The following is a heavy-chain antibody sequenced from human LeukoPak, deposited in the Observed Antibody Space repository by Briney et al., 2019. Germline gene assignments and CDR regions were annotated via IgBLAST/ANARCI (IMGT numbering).Heavy chain of an antibody. CDR1: GGTFSSYA. CDR3: VRNPYYYMDV. Sequence: ASVKVSCKASGGTFSSYAISWVRQAPGQGLEWMGWLNPNSGDTNYAQKFQGRVTMTRDTSITTAYKELSSLRSDDTAVYYCVRNPYYYMDVWGKGTTVTVSS. J-gene: IGHJ6*03. CDR2: LNPNSGDT. V-gene: IGHV1-2*02.